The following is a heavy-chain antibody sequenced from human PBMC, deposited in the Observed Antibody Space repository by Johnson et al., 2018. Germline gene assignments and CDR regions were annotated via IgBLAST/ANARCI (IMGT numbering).Heavy chain of an antibody. V-gene: IGHV4-39*07. J-gene: IGHJ3*01. CDR3: ARDDRGIEDYGDRDAFDF. CDR2: IYYSGNT. D-gene: IGHD4-17*01. Sequence: QVQLQESGPGLVKPSEPLSLTCAVSGDSITSTYYWGWIHQPPGKGLEWIGSIYYSGNTYYNPSLKSRVTISVDTSKTKFSLKLSSVTAADTAVYYCARDDRGIEDYGDRDAFDFWGQGTMVTVSS. CDR1: GDSITSTYY.